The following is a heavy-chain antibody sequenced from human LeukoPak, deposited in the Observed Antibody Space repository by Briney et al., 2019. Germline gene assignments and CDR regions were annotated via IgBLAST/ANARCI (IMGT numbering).Heavy chain of an antibody. CDR2: ISDSGGST. Sequence: GGSLRLSCAASGFTFRSYAMSWVRQAPGKGLEWVSVISDSGGSTYYADSVKGRFTISRDNSKNTLYLQMNSLRAEDTAVYYCTTAHLNGYGSAGYWGQGTLVTVSS. CDR3: TTAHLNGYGSAGY. V-gene: IGHV3-23*01. CDR1: GFTFRSYA. J-gene: IGHJ4*02. D-gene: IGHD3-10*01.